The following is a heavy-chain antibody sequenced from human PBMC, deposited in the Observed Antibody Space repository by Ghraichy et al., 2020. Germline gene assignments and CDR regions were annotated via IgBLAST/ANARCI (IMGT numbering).Heavy chain of an antibody. CDR3: SRGGGAGTPVLYHMDV. CDR2: ISSSTRYI. D-gene: IGHD6-19*01. CDR1: GLMFSPNT. Sequence: GRSLRLSCVASGLMFSPNTMNWVRQAPGKGLEWLSSISSSTRYIYYADSVKGRFTISRDNAQNSLYLQMNSLRAEDTAVYYCSRGGGAGTPVLYHMDVWGLGTTVTVSS. V-gene: IGHV3-21*01. J-gene: IGHJ6*02.